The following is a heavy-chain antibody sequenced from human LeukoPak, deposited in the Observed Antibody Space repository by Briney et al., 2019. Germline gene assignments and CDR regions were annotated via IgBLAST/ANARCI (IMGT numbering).Heavy chain of an antibody. CDR1: GGTFSSYA. CDR2: IIPIFGTA. D-gene: IGHD3-3*01. Sequence: SVKVSCKASGGTFSSYAISWVRQAPGQGLEWMGGIIPIFGTANYAQKFQGRVTITADESTSTAYMELSSLRSEDMAVYYCARETNYDFWSGYYTLYYYYMDVWGKGTTVTVSS. J-gene: IGHJ6*03. CDR3: ARETNYDFWSGYYTLYYYYMDV. V-gene: IGHV1-69*13.